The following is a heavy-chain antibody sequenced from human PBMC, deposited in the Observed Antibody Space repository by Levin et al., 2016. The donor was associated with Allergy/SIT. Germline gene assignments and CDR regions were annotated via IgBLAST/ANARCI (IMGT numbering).Heavy chain of an antibody. Sequence: SETLSLTCTVSGGSISSSSYYWGWIRQPPGKGLEWIGSIYYSGSTYYNPSLKSRVTISVDTSKNQFSLKLSSVTAADTAVYYCARGIAARRNLFYYYYMDVWGKGTTVTVSS. D-gene: IGHD6-6*01. V-gene: IGHV4-39*01. CDR2: IYYSGST. CDR3: ARGIAARRNLFYYYYMDV. CDR1: GGSISSSSYY. J-gene: IGHJ6*03.